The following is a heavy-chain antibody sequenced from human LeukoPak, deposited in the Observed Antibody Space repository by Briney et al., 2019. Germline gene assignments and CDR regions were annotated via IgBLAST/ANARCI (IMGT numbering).Heavy chain of an antibody. CDR2: FSSGGSA. CDR3: ARKQTGTMYDV. D-gene: IGHD1-7*01. Sequence: SETLSLTCIVPGGSISSSSYYWAWIRQSPGQGLEWIGTFSSGGSAYYNPSLTSLVSISKDTSDNQYSLRLYSVTAAGTAVYYCARKQTGTMYDVWGQGTQVTVSS. V-gene: IGHV4-39*07. J-gene: IGHJ4*02. CDR1: GGSISSSSYY.